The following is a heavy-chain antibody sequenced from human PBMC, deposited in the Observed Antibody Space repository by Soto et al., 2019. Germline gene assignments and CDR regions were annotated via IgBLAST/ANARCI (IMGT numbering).Heavy chain of an antibody. V-gene: IGHV5-51*01. CDR2: IYPTDSET. J-gene: IGHJ4*02. CDR3: ARPSDVGLASSFEY. CDR1: GYSSTSYW. Sequence: GESLKISCKGSGYSSTSYWIGWVRQKPGKGLEWVAIIYPTDSETRYSPSFQGQVTISADKSINTAYLQWSSLRASDTAIYFCARPSDVGLASSFEYWGQGTQVTVSS.